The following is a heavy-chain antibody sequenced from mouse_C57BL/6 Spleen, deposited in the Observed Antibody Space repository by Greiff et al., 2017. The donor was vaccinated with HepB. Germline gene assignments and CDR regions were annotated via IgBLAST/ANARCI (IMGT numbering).Heavy chain of an antibody. D-gene: IGHD1-1*01. V-gene: IGHV14-4*01. Sequence: VQLQQPGAELVRPGASVKLSCTASGFNIKDDYMHWVKQRPEQGLEWIGWIDPENGDTEYASKFQGKATITADTSSNTAYLQLSSLTSEDTAVYYCTTDYGAYWGQGTLVTVSA. CDR2: IDPENGDT. CDR3: TTDYGAY. J-gene: IGHJ3*01. CDR1: GFNIKDDY.